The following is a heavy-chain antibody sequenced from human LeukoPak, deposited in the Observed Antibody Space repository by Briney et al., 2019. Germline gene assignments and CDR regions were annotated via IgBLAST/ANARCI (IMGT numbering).Heavy chain of an antibody. CDR2: IYSGGST. D-gene: IGHD3-3*01. CDR1: GFTVSSNY. J-gene: IGHJ4*02. V-gene: IGHV3-53*01. CDR3: ARDSITIFGVINY. Sequence: GGSLRLSCAASGFTVSSNYMSWVRQAPGKGLEWVSVIYSGGSTYYADSVKGRFTISRDNSKNTLYLQMNSLRAEDTAVYYCARDSITIFGVINYWGQGTLVTVSS.